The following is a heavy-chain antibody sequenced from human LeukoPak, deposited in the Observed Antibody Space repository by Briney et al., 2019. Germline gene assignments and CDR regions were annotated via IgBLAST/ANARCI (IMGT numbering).Heavy chain of an antibody. D-gene: IGHD3-22*01. CDR1: GYTFTGYY. J-gene: IGHJ4*02. V-gene: IGHV1-2*02. Sequence: VASVKVSCKASGYTFTGYYMHWVRQAPGQGLEWMGWINPNSGGTNYAQKFQGRVTMTRDTSISTAYMELSRLRSDDTAVYYCARGPGLYYDSSGPWRGGRYYFDYWGQGTLVTVSS. CDR2: INPNSGGT. CDR3: ARGPGLYYDSSGPWRGGRYYFDY.